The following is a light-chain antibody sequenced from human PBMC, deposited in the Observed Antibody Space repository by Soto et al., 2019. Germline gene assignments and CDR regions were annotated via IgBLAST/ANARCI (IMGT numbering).Light chain of an antibody. V-gene: IGLV2-8*01. CDR2: EVN. Sequence: QSALTQPPSASGSPGQSVTISCTGTSSDVGGYNYVSWYQHHPGKALKLIIYEVNKRPSGVPDRFSGSQSGNTASLTVSGLQAEDEADYYCSSYAGKGIFGGGTKLTVL. J-gene: IGLJ2*01. CDR3: SSYAGKGI. CDR1: SSDVGGYNY.